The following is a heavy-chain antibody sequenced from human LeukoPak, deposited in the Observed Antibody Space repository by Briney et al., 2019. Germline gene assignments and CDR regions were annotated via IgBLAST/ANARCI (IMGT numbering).Heavy chain of an antibody. D-gene: IGHD5-24*01. CDR3: ARLQDGYYFDF. CDR2: IRHDGSEE. CDR1: GFTFRTYR. J-gene: IGHJ4*02. V-gene: IGHV3-7*01. Sequence: GGSLRLSCAASGFTFRTYRMSWVRQAPGKGLEWVANIRHDGSEEYYVDSVKGRLTISRDDAKNSLYLQMKSLRAEDTAVYYCARLQDGYYFDFWGQGTLVTVST.